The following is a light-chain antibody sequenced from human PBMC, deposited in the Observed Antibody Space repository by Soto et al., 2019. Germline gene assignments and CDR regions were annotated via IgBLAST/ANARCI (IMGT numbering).Light chain of an antibody. J-gene: IGKJ5*01. CDR2: GAS. CDR1: QSVSSNH. CDR3: QQYDTSLPIT. Sequence: EIVLTQSPRTLSLSPGERATLSSRASQSVSSNHLAWYQQKPGQATRLLIYGASTRANGIPDRFSGSGSGTDFTLTISRLEPEDSAVYFCQQYDTSLPITFGQGTRLEIK. V-gene: IGKV3-20*01.